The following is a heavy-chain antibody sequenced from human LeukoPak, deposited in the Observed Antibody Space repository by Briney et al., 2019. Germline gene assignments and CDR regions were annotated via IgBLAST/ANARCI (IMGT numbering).Heavy chain of an antibody. CDR1: GFTFSNYW. CDR2: IHQHGNEK. V-gene: IGHV3-7*01. CDR3: ATLNGPLFEY. D-gene: IGHD2-8*01. J-gene: IGHJ4*02. Sequence: PGGSPRLSCAASGFTFSNYWMSWVRQAPGKGLEWVASIHQHGNEKYFVDSVGGRFTISRDNAKNSLYLQMSSLRAEDTAVYYCATLNGPLFEYWGQGTLVTVSS.